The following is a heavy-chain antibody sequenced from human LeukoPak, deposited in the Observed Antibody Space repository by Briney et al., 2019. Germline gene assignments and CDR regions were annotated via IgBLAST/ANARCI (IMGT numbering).Heavy chain of an antibody. CDR2: INPSGGST. CDR1: GYTFTGYY. CDR3: ARDREVVAATGLLGWFDP. J-gene: IGHJ5*02. V-gene: IGHV1-46*01. Sequence: GASVKVSCKASGYTFTGYYMYWVRQAPGQGLEWMGIINPSGGSTSYAQKFQGRVTMTRDMSTSTVYMELSSLRSEDTAVYYCARDREVVAATGLLGWFDPWGQGTLVTVSS. D-gene: IGHD2-15*01.